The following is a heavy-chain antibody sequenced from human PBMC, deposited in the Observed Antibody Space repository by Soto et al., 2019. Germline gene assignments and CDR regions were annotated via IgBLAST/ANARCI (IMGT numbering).Heavy chain of an antibody. Sequence: EVQLLESGGGLAQPGGSLRLSCAASGFTFSSYAMSWVRQAPGKGLEWVSAISGSGGSTYYADSVKGRFTISRDNSKNTLYLQMNSLRAEDTAVYYCAKSGGREMRTGYFDYWGQGTLVTVSS. CDR2: ISGSGGST. D-gene: IGHD2-15*01. CDR3: AKSGGREMRTGYFDY. J-gene: IGHJ4*02. CDR1: GFTFSSYA. V-gene: IGHV3-23*01.